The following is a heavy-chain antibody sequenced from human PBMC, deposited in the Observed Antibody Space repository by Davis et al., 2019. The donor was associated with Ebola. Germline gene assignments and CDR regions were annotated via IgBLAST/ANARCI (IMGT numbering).Heavy chain of an antibody. CDR2: INHSGST. J-gene: IGHJ3*02. CDR1: GGSFSGYY. CDR3: ARDLAYYYDSSGFDI. D-gene: IGHD3-22*01. Sequence: SETLSLTCAVYGGSFSGYYWSWIRQPPGKGLEWIGEINHSGSTNYNPSLKSRVTISVDKSKNQFSLKLSSVTAADTAVYYCARDLAYYYDSSGFDIWGQGTMVTVSS. V-gene: IGHV4-34*01.